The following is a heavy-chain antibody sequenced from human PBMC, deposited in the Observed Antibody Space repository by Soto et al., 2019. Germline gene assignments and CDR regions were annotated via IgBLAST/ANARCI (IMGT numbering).Heavy chain of an antibody. CDR3: ARGQRTKYSSGWYYFDY. CDR1: GYTFTSYD. V-gene: IGHV1-8*01. CDR2: MNPNSGNT. J-gene: IGHJ4*02. Sequence: ASVKVSCKASGYTFTSYDINWVRQATGQGLEWMGWMNPNSGNTGYAQKFQGRVTMTRNTSISTAYMELSSLRSEDTAVYYCARGQRTKYSSGWYYFDYWGQGTLVTVPQ. D-gene: IGHD6-19*01.